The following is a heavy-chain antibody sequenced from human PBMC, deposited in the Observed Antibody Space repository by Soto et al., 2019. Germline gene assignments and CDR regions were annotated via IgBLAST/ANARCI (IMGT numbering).Heavy chain of an antibody. CDR2: ISYDGSNK. CDR1: GFTFSSYG. CDR3: AKDLVSRDSNYFDY. D-gene: IGHD2-8*01. Sequence: GGSLRLSCAASGFTFSSYGMHWVRQAPGKGLEWVAVISYDGSNKYDADSVKGRFTISRDNSKKTLYLQINSLRAEDTAVYYCAKDLVSRDSNYFDYWGQGTLVTVSS. J-gene: IGHJ4*02. V-gene: IGHV3-30*18.